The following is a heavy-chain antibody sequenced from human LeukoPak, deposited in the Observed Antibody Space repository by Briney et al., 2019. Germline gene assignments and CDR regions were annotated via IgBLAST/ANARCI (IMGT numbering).Heavy chain of an antibody. CDR1: GYSFTTYY. CDR2: MNPRGGST. D-gene: IGHD4-23*01. V-gene: IGHV1-46*01. J-gene: IGHJ4*02. Sequence: ASVKVSCKASGYSFTTYYMHWMRQAPGQGLEWMGTMNPRGGSTNYAQKFQGRVTMIRDPSTSTVYMELSSLRFEDTAVYYCARVDNYGGNSVGYWGQGTLVTVSS. CDR3: ARVDNYGGNSVGY.